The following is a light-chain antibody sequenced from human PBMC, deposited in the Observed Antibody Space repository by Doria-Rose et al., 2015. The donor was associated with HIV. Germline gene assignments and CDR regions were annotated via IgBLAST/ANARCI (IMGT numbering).Light chain of an antibody. CDR1: PSDVGASNY. CDR3: SSYAGSNNPYV. V-gene: IGLV2-8*01. CDR2: EVS. Sequence: QSVLTQPPSASGSPGQSVTISCTGTPSDVGASNYVPWYQQHPDKAPTLIIYEVSKRPSGVPDRFSGSKSGNAASLTVSGLQGDDEADYYCSSYAGSNNPYVFGSGTKVTVL. J-gene: IGLJ1*01.